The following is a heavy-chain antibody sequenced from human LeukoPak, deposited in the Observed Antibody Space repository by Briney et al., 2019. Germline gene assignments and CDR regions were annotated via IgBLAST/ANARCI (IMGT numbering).Heavy chain of an antibody. J-gene: IGHJ4*02. Sequence: PSETLSLTCAVYGGSFSGYYWSWIRQPPGRGLEWVANIKPDGSEKFYVDSVKGRFTISRDNAKNSLYLQMISLTVEDTAVYYCASTKLGEFNDWGQGTLVTVSS. CDR1: GGSFSGYY. D-gene: IGHD7-27*01. V-gene: IGHV3-7*01. CDR3: ASTKLGEFND. CDR2: IKPDGSEK.